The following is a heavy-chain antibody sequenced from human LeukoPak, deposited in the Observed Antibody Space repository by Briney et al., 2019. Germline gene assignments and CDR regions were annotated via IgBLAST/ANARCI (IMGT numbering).Heavy chain of an antibody. CDR3: ARDLRGSPDR. CDR1: GFTFTTFW. CDR2: INPDGSTT. D-gene: IGHD3-16*01. V-gene: IGHV3-74*01. Sequence: GGSLRLSCAASGFTFTTFWMHWVRQVPGKGLVWVSLINPDGSTTTYADSVKGRFTISRDNAKNTVYLQKNSLGGEDRAVYYCARDLRGSPDRWGQGTLVTVSS. J-gene: IGHJ5*02.